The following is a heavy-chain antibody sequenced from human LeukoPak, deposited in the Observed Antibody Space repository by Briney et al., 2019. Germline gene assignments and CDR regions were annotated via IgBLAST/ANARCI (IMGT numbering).Heavy chain of an antibody. CDR3: ARDLTCSSTSCFSL. D-gene: IGHD2-2*01. J-gene: IGHJ3*01. Sequence: ASVKVSCKASGYTFTDYYMHWVRQAPGQGLEWMGWINTNSGGTNYAQKFQGRVTMTRDTSISTAYMELSRLRSDDTAVYYCARDLTCSSTSCFSLWGQGTMVTVSS. CDR1: GYTFTDYY. V-gene: IGHV1-2*02. CDR2: INTNSGGT.